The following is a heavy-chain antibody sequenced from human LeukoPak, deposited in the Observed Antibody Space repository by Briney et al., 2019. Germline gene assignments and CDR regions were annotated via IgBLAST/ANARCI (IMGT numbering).Heavy chain of an antibody. V-gene: IGHV4-59*01. Sequence: SETLSLTCAVYGGSFSSYYWSWIRQPPGKGLEWIGYIYYSGSTNYNPSLKSRVTISVDTSKNQFSLKLSSVTAADTAVYYCARVSLAWFDPWGQGTLVTVSS. CDR1: GGSFSSYY. CDR2: IYYSGST. J-gene: IGHJ5*02. CDR3: ARVSLAWFDP.